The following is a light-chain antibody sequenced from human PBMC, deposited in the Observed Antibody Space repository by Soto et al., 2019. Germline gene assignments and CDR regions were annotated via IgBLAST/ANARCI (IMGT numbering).Light chain of an antibody. CDR3: SSYTSSSTHV. CDR2: DVS. V-gene: IGLV2-14*03. CDR1: SSDVCGYNF. J-gene: IGLJ1*01. Sequence: QSALTQPASVSGSPGQSITISCTGSSSDVCGYNFVSWYQQHPGKVPKLMIYDVSSRPSGVSDRFSGSKSGNTASLTISGLQAEDEGDYYCSSYTSSSTHVFGSGTKVTVL.